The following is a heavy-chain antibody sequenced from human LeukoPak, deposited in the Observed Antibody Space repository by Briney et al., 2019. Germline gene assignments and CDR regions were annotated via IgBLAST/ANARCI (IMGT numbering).Heavy chain of an antibody. V-gene: IGHV3-11*01. CDR3: ARDPSSFTMVRGVIRQDY. D-gene: IGHD3-10*01. Sequence: GGSLRLSCAASGFTFSDYYMSWIRQAPGKGLEWVSYISSSGSTIYHADSVKGRFTISRDNAKNSLYLQMNSLRAEDTAVYYCARDPSSFTMVRGVIRQDYWGQGTLVTVSS. CDR2: ISSSGSTI. CDR1: GFTFSDYY. J-gene: IGHJ4*02.